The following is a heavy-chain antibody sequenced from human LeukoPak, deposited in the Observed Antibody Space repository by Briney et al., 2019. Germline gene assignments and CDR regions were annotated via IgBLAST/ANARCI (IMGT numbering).Heavy chain of an antibody. CDR2: ISGSGGST. CDR3: AKLRGATINAWYFDY. Sequence: GGSLRLSCAASGFSFSNYWMSWVRQAPGKGLEWVSTISGSGGSTYYADSVKGRFTISRDNSKNTLYLQMNSLRAEDTAVYYCAKLRGATINAWYFDYWGQGTLVTVSS. D-gene: IGHD5-12*01. V-gene: IGHV3-23*01. J-gene: IGHJ4*02. CDR1: GFSFSNYW.